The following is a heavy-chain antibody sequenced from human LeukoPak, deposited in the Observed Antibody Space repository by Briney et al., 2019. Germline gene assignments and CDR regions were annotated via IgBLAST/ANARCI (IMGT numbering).Heavy chain of an antibody. J-gene: IGHJ4*02. CDR2: INHSGST. D-gene: IGHD5-18*01. V-gene: IGHV4-34*01. CDR3: ARGLRDTAMATFDY. CDR1: GGSFSGYY. Sequence: SETLSLTCAVYGGSFSGYYWSWIRQPPGKRLEGIGEINHSGSTNYNPSLKSRVTISVDTSKNQFSLKLSSVTAADTAVYYCARGLRDTAMATFDYWGQGTLVTVSS.